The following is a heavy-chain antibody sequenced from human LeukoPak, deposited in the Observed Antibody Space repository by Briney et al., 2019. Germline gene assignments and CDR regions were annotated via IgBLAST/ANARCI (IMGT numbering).Heavy chain of an antibody. D-gene: IGHD3-10*01. CDR2: ISSSSSYI. Sequence: GGSLRLSCAASGFTFSRHSINWVRQAPGKGLEWVSSISSSSSYIHYADSVKGRFTISRDNSKNSLYLQMDSLKTEDTAVYYCTGNYYGSGSYADFDYWGQGTLVTVSS. CDR3: TGNYYGSGSYADFDY. CDR1: GFTFSRHS. J-gene: IGHJ4*02. V-gene: IGHV3-21*04.